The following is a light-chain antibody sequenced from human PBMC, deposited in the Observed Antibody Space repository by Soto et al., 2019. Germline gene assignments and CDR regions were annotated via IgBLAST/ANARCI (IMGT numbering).Light chain of an antibody. CDR2: KAS. CDR3: QQYNDNWT. J-gene: IGKJ1*01. CDR1: QSISSW. Sequence: VGDRVTITCRASQSISSWLAWYQQKPGKAPKLLIYKASTLQSGVPSRFSGSGSGTEFTLAISSLQPDDSATYYCQQYNDNWTFGQGTKVDIK. V-gene: IGKV1-5*03.